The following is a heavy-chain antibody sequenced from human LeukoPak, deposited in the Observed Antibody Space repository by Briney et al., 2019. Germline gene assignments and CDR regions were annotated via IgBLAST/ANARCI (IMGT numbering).Heavy chain of an antibody. CDR3: ARALDSSSSRYQAFEE. CDR2: IKQDESEK. D-gene: IGHD2-2*01. V-gene: IGHV3-7*01. CDR1: GFTFSNYW. J-gene: IGHJ4*02. Sequence: GGSLRLSCSASGFTFSNYWMSWVRQAPGKGLEWVANIKQDESEKYYVDSVKGRLTISRDNAKSSLYLQMNSLRAEDTAVYYCARALDSSSSRYQAFEEWGQGTLVTVSS.